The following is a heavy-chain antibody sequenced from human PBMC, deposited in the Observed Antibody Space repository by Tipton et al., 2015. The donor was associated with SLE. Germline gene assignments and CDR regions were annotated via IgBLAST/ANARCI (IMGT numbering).Heavy chain of an antibody. J-gene: IGHJ3*02. CDR2: FYHSGTT. CDR3: AREPRPRGALKGAFDI. V-gene: IGHV4-38-2*02. Sequence: LRLSCTVSAYSITNGYYWGWIRQSPGKGLEWIGSFYHSGTTYYNPSLKSRVTISVDTSKNQFSLKLSSVTAADTAVYYCAREPRPRGALKGAFDIWGQGTMVTASS. CDR1: AYSITNGYY.